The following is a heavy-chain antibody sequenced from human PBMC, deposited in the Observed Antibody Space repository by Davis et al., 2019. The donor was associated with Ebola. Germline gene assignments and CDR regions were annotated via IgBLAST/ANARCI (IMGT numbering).Heavy chain of an antibody. V-gene: IGHV3-23*01. CDR1: GFSFSNFG. D-gene: IGHD4-17*01. CDR2: LSGSGGRT. J-gene: IGHJ5*02. CDR3: ARAAVTSIKSWFDP. Sequence: GESLKISCAASGFSFSNFGMNWVRQAPGKGLEWVSGLSGSGGRTYYTDSVKGRFTISRDNSKNMLFLQMNSLRAEDTAVYFCARAAVTSIKSWFDPWGQGTLVTVSS.